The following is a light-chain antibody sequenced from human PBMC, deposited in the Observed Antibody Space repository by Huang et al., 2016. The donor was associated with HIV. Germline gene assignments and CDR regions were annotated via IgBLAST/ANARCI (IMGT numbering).Light chain of an antibody. CDR3: MQALQTPYT. CDR1: QSLLHSNGYNY. J-gene: IGKJ2*01. Sequence: DIVMTQSPISMPVTPGEPASISCRSSQSLLHSNGYNYLDWYLQKPGQSPRLLIYLGSTPASGVPYMFSGSGSGIDFTLKISRVEAEDVGVYYCMQALQTPYTFGQGTKLEIK. V-gene: IGKV2-28*01. CDR2: LGS.